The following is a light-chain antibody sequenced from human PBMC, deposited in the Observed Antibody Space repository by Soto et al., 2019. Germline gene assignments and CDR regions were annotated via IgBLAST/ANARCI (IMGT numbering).Light chain of an antibody. CDR3: EDRGNWPLFT. J-gene: IGKJ4*01. CDR1: QSISGL. CDR2: DAF. Sequence: EIVLTQSPATLSLSLGERATLSCRASQSISGLLAWYQQKPGQAPRLVIYDAFYRATGIPDRFTGSGSGTDFTLTISRLEPEDFAVYYCEDRGNWPLFTFGGGTRLELK. V-gene: IGKV3-11*01.